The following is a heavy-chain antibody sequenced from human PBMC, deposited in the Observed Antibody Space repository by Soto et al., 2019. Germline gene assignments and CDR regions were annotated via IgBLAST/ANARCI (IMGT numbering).Heavy chain of an antibody. D-gene: IGHD4-17*01. CDR3: ARGKGSTTATPDDY. V-gene: IGHV3-30-3*01. CDR2: ISYDGSNK. CDR1: GFTFSSYA. Sequence: QVQLVETGGGVVQPGRSLRLSCAASGFTFSSYAMHWVRQAPGKGLEWVVVISYDGSNKYYADSVKGRFTISRDNSKNTLYLQMNSLRAEDTAVYYCARGKGSTTATPDDYWGQGTLVTVSS. J-gene: IGHJ4*02.